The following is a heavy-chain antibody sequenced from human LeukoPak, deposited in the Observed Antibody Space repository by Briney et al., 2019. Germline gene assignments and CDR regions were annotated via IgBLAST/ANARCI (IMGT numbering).Heavy chain of an antibody. CDR3: ARDGTGTYDY. CDR1: GFTFSSYS. V-gene: IGHV3-21*01. CDR2: ISSSSSYI. D-gene: IGHD1-1*01. Sequence: GGSLRLSCAASGFTFSSYSMNWVRQAPGKRLEWVSSISSSSSYIYYADSVKGRFTISRDNAKNSLYLQMNSLRAEDTAVYYCARDGTGTYDYWGQGTLVTVSS. J-gene: IGHJ4*02.